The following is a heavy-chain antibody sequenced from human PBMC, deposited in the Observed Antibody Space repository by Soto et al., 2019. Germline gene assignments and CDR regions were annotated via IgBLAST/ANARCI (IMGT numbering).Heavy chain of an antibody. J-gene: IGHJ6*02. Sequence: SVKVSCKASGGTFSSYTISWVRQAPGQGLEWMGRIIPILGIANYAQKFQGRVTITADKSTSTAYMELSSLRSEDTAVYYCASCPASGSYYWDYYYYGMDVWGQGTTVTVSS. CDR3: ASCPASGSYYWDYYYYGMDV. V-gene: IGHV1-69*02. CDR1: GGTFSSYT. D-gene: IGHD3-10*01. CDR2: IIPILGIA.